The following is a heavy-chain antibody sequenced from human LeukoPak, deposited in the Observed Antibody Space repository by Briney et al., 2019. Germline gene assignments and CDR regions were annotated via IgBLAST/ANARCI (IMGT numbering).Heavy chain of an antibody. V-gene: IGHV3-48*03. CDR2: ISSSDITI. J-gene: IGHJ4*02. D-gene: IGHD3-3*01. CDR1: GFTFSSYE. Sequence: GGALRLSCVASGFTFSSYEMNWVRQAPGKGVEWVSYISSSDITIYYADSVKGRFTISTDNAKNSLYLQMNSLRAEDTAVYYCARELPPPYYDFWSGYYFYYWGQGTLVTVSS. CDR3: ARELPPPYYDFWSGYYFYY.